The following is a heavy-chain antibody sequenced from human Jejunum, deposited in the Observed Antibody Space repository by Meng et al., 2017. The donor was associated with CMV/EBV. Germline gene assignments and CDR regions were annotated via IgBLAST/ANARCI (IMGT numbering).Heavy chain of an antibody. CDR2: INTNTGNP. CDR1: GYALATCA. CDR3: ARGGTSGFDY. Sequence: VSCKASGYALATCAINWVRQAPGQGLEWMGWINTNTGNPTYAQGFTGRFVFSLDTSVNTAYLQISSLKAEDTAVYYCARGGTSGFDYWGQGTLVTVSS. J-gene: IGHJ4*02. V-gene: IGHV7-4-1*02.